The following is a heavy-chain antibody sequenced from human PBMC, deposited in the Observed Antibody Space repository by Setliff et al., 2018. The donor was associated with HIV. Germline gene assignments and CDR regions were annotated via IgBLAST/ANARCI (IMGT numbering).Heavy chain of an antibody. V-gene: IGHV4-59*08. CDR1: GGSISSHY. Sequence: SETLSLTCTVSGGSISSHYWSWIRQPPGKGLEWIGGIYYSGSTNYNPSLKSRVTISVDTSKNQFSLKLISVSAADTAVYYCAKLLPAADMAREIDSWGQGTLVTVSS. J-gene: IGHJ4*02. CDR3: AKLLPAADMAREIDS. CDR2: IYYSGST. D-gene: IGHD2-2*01.